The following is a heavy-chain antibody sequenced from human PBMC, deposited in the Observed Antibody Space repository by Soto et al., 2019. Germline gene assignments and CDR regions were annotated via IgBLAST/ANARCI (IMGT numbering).Heavy chain of an antibody. Sequence: QLQLQESGPGLVKPSETLSLTCTVSGGSISSSSYYWGWIRQPPGKGLEWIGSIYSSGSTYYNPSLKSRVTISVDTSKHPFSLKLSSVTAADTAVYYCAGHLSSAAAPGDYWGQGTLVTVSS. D-gene: IGHD6-13*01. CDR2: IYSSGST. V-gene: IGHV4-39*01. J-gene: IGHJ4*02. CDR1: GGSISSSSYY. CDR3: AGHLSSAAAPGDY.